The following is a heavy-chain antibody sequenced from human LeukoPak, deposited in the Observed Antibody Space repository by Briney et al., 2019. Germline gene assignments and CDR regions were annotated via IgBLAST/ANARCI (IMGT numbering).Heavy chain of an antibody. CDR2: IYYSGST. CDR3: ARHELRYCSSTSCYAVETNWFDP. Sequence: SETLSLTCTVSGGSISSYYWSWIRQPPGKGLEWIGSIYYSGSTYYNPSLKSRVTISVDTSKNQFSLKLSSVTAADTAVYYCARHELRYCSSTSCYAVETNWFDPWGQGTLVTVSS. J-gene: IGHJ5*02. V-gene: IGHV4-39*01. D-gene: IGHD2-2*01. CDR1: GGSISSYY.